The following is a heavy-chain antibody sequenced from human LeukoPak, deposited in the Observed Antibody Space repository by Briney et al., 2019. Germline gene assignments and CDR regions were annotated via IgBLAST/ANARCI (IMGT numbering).Heavy chain of an antibody. V-gene: IGHV3-21*01. CDR2: ISSSSSYI. CDR3: ARDHMRVLWFGEPPNDY. D-gene: IGHD3-10*01. Sequence: GGSLRLSCAASGFTFSSYSMNWVRQAPGKGLEWVSSISSSSSYIYYADSVKGRFTISRDNAKNSLYLQMNSLRAEDTAVYYCARDHMRVLWFGEPPNDYWGQGTLVTVSS. CDR1: GFTFSSYS. J-gene: IGHJ4*02.